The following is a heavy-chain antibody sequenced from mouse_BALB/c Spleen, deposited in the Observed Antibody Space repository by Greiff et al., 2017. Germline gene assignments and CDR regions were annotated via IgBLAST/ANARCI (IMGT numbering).Heavy chain of an antibody. CDR3: ARDRRDGYYYAMDY. J-gene: IGHJ4*01. V-gene: IGHV2-6-7*01. Sequence: VQVVESGPGLVAPSQSLSITCTVSGFSLTGYGVNWVRQPPGKGLEWLGMIWGDGSTDYNSALKSRLSISKDNAKSQVFLKMNSLQTDDTARYYCARDRRDGYYYAMDYWGQGTSVTVSS. CDR2: IWGDGST. D-gene: IGHD2-3*01. CDR1: GFSLTGYG.